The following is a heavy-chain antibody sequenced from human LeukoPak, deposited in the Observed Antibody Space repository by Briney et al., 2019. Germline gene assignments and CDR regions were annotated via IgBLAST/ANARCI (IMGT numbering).Heavy chain of an antibody. CDR2: ISSNGGST. J-gene: IGHJ4*02. V-gene: IGHV3-64D*06. D-gene: IGHD6-19*01. Sequence: GGSLTLSRSVPGFTYSSYPMHRSCPTPGKGLEYVSAISSNGGSTYYADSVKGRFTISRDNSKNTLYLQMSSLRAEDTAVYHCVKGGSSGWLDYWGQGTLVTVSS. CDR3: VKGGSSGWLDY. CDR1: GFTYSSYP.